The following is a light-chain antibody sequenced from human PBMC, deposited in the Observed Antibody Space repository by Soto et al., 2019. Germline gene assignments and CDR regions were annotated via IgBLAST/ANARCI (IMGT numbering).Light chain of an antibody. J-gene: IGKJ1*01. CDR2: GSS. CDR3: QQRTTWPTT. Sequence: IVLTQSPGTLSLSPGETATLSCRASESLSPHSIAWYQQKPGQAPRLLIYGSSGRATGIPDRISGSGSGTDFTLTISSLEPEDFAVYYCQQRTTWPTTFGQGTRVEIK. V-gene: IGKV3D-20*02. CDR1: ESLSPHS.